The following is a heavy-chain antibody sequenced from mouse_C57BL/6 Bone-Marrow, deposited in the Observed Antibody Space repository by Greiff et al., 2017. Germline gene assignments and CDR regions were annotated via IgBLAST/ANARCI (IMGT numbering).Heavy chain of an antibody. CDR1: GYAFSSSW. V-gene: IGHV1-82*01. D-gene: IGHD1-1*01. CDR3: ASYYYGSSPY. CDR2: IYPGDGDT. J-gene: IGHJ3*01. Sequence: QVQLQQSGPELVKPGASVKISCKASGYAFSSSWMNWVKQRPGKGLEWIGRIYPGDGDTNYNGKFKGKATLTADKSSSTAYMQLSSLTSEDSAVXFCASYYYGSSPYWGQGTLVTVSA.